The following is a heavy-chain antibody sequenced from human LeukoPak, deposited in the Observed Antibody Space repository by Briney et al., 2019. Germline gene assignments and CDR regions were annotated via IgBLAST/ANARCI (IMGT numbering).Heavy chain of an antibody. Sequence: GASVKVSCNSSGYIFTDYYMHWVRQALGQELGWMGRINPNSGGTNYAQKFQGRVTMTRDTSISTAYTELSSLRSEDTATYYCARRSGLAAHGMDWFDPWGQGTLVTVSS. CDR3: ARRSGLAAHGMDWFDP. V-gene: IGHV1/OR15-1*01. D-gene: IGHD6-13*01. CDR2: INPNSGGT. J-gene: IGHJ5*02. CDR1: GYIFTDYY.